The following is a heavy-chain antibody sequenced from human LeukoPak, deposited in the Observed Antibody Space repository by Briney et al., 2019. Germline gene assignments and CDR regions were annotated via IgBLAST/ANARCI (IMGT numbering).Heavy chain of an antibody. J-gene: IGHJ5*02. CDR3: ARASAPILTGSLPWFDP. Sequence: SETLSLTCTVSGGSISSYYWSWIRQPPGKGLEWIGYIYYSGSTNYNPSLKSRVTISVDTSKNQFSLKLSSVTAADTAVYYCARASAPILTGSLPWFDPWGQGTLVTVSS. CDR2: IYYSGST. D-gene: IGHD3-9*01. V-gene: IGHV4-59*01. CDR1: GGSISSYY.